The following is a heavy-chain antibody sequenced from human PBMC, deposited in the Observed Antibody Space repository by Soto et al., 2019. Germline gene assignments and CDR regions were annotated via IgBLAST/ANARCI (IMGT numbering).Heavy chain of an antibody. D-gene: IGHD2-2*01. CDR3: ARVRCSSTSCWVYYYYYMDV. Sequence: ASVKVSCKASGYTFTSYGISWVRQAPGQGLEWMGWISAYNGNTNYAQKLQGRVTMTTDTSTSTAYMELRSLRSDDTAVYYCARVRCSSTSCWVYYYYYMDVWGKGTTVTVSS. J-gene: IGHJ6*03. V-gene: IGHV1-18*01. CDR1: GYTFTSYG. CDR2: ISAYNGNT.